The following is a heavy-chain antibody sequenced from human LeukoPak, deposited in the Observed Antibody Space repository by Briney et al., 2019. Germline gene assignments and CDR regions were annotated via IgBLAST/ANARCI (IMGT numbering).Heavy chain of an antibody. D-gene: IGHD6-19*01. CDR3: ARVWQWLEGGYFDY. Sequence: GGSLRLSCTVSGFTFSDYYMSWIRQAPGKGLEWVSYISSSGITIYYADSVKGRFTISRDNAKNSLYLRMNSLRAEDTAVYYCARVWQWLEGGYFDYWGQGTLVTVSS. V-gene: IGHV3-11*01. CDR1: GFTFSDYY. J-gene: IGHJ4*02. CDR2: ISSSGITI.